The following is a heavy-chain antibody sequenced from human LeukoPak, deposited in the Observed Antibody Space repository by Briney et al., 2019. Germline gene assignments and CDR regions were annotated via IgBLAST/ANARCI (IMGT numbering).Heavy chain of an antibody. CDR3: AKSGLNRFDY. Sequence: GGSLRLSCAASGFTFSAYGMTWVRQAPGKGLEWVSHISDRGDNTYYADPVQGRFTISRDNSKNTLYLQMNSLRAEDTAVYYCAKSGLNRFDYWGQGTLVTVSS. CDR1: GFTFSAYG. CDR2: ISDRGDNT. J-gene: IGHJ4*02. D-gene: IGHD2-15*01. V-gene: IGHV3-23*01.